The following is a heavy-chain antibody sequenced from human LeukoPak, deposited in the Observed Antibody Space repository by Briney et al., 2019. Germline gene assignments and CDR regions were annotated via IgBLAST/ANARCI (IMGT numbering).Heavy chain of an antibody. D-gene: IGHD1-26*01. CDR1: GGSISSGGYS. J-gene: IGHJ4*02. Sequence: PSETLSLTRAVSGGSISSGGYSWSWIRQPPGKGLEWIGYIYHSGSTYYNPSLKSRVTISVDTSKNQFSLKLSSVTAADTAVYYCARYGSFDYWGQGTLVTVSS. V-gene: IGHV4-30-2*01. CDR3: ARYGSFDY. CDR2: IYHSGST.